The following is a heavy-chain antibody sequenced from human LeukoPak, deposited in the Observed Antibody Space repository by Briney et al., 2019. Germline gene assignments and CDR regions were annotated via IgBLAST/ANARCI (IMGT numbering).Heavy chain of an antibody. CDR1: GSPIARHH. V-gene: IGHV4-59*08. D-gene: IGHD2-2*01. J-gene: IGHJ4*02. CDR3: ARFSADCSTSSCYVDY. Sequence: PSETLSLTCSVSGSPIARHHWTWIRQSPGKGMKLLANIWYTGTTNYNPSLQGRVIITLDTSKSQFSLRLNSVSAADSAVYYCARFSADCSTSSCYVDYWGRGTLVTVSS. CDR2: IWYTGTT.